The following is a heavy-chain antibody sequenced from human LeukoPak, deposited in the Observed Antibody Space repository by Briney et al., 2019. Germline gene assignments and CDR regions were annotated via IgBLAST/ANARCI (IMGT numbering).Heavy chain of an antibody. Sequence: SETLSLTCTVSGGSINNYFWTWIRQSPEKGLEWIGYIYYNGNTKYNPSLQSRVTISVDTSKNQFSLNLNLVTAADTAVYYCARFDSTGYFFHYWGQGTLVTVSS. J-gene: IGHJ4*02. V-gene: IGHV4-59*01. D-gene: IGHD3-22*01. CDR1: GGSINNYF. CDR3: ARFDSTGYFFHY. CDR2: IYYNGNT.